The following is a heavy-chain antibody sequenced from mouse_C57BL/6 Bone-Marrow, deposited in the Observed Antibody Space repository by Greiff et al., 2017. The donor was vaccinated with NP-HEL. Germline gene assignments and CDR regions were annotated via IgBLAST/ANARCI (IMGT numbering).Heavy chain of an antibody. CDR3: ARDEDNYEDYFDY. Sequence: VQLQQSGAELVKPGASVKLSCTASGFNITDYYMHWVKQRTEQGLEWIGRIDPEDGATKYAPNFQGKATITADTSSNAAYLQLSSLTSEDTAVYYCARDEDNYEDYFDYWGQGTTLTVSS. D-gene: IGHD1-3*01. CDR2: IDPEDGAT. V-gene: IGHV14-2*01. CDR1: GFNITDYY. J-gene: IGHJ2*01.